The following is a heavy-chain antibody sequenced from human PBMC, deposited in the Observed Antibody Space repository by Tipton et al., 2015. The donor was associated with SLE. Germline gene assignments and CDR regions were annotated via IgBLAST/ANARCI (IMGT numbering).Heavy chain of an antibody. CDR2: IYYSGST. V-gene: IGHV4-39*07. D-gene: IGHD6-13*01. CDR1: GGSISSSSYY. Sequence: LSLPFPVSGGSISSSSYYWGWIRQPPGKGLEWIGSIYYSGSTYYNPSLKSRVTISVDTSKNQFSLKLNTVTAADTAVYYCARDREKAAAGSDAYAIWGQGTMVAVSS. J-gene: IGHJ3*02. CDR3: ARDREKAAAGSDAYAI.